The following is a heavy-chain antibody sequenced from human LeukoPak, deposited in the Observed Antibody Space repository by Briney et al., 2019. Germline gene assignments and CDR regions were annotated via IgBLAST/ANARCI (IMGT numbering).Heavy chain of an antibody. D-gene: IGHD5-24*01. Sequence: GGSLRLSCAASGFTFSSYGMHWVRQAPGKGLEWVAVISYDGSSKYYADSVKDRFTISRDNSKNTLYLQMNSLRAEDTAVYYCARDPATITGYFDYWGQGTLVTVSS. CDR1: GFTFSSYG. J-gene: IGHJ4*02. CDR2: ISYDGSSK. CDR3: ARDPATITGYFDY. V-gene: IGHV3-30*03.